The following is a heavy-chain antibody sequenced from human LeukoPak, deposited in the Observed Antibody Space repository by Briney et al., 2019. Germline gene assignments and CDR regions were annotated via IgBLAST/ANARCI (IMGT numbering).Heavy chain of an antibody. V-gene: IGHV1-2*02. J-gene: IGHJ4*02. D-gene: IGHD6-19*01. CDR2: INPNSGGT. Sequence: GASVKVSCKASGYTFTSYYMHWVRQAPGQGLEWMGWINPNSGGTNYAQKFQGRVTMTRDTSISTAYMELSRLRSDDTAVYYCARDGYSSGWYNAHFDYWGQGTLVTVSS. CDR1: GYTFTSYY. CDR3: ARDGYSSGWYNAHFDY.